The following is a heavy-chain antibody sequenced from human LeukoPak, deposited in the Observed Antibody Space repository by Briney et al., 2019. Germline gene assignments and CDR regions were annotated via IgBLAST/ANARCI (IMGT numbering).Heavy chain of an antibody. Sequence: GSLRLSCAASGFIFSSYAMSWVRQAPGKGLEWVSTISISGGNTYYANSVKGRFTISRDNSKSTLYLQMNSLGAEDTAVYYCAKDAVGGTYVRYFDSWGQGTLVTVSS. CDR2: ISISGGNT. V-gene: IGHV3-23*01. J-gene: IGHJ4*02. D-gene: IGHD1-26*01. CDR1: GFIFSSYA. CDR3: AKDAVGGTYVRYFDS.